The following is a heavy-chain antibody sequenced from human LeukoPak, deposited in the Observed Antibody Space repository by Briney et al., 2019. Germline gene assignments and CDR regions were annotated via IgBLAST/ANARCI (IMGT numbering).Heavy chain of an antibody. V-gene: IGHV3-11*04. D-gene: IGHD3-10*02. CDR2: VSSSGSTT. J-gene: IGHJ6*04. CDR3: AELGITMIGGV. CDR1: GFTFSDYY. Sequence: GGSLRLSCAGSGFTFSDYYMNWIGQTPGKGLEWLSYVSSSGSTTYYAASVKGRFTISRDNAKNSLYLQMNSLRAEDTAVYYCAELGITMIGGVWGKGTTVTISS.